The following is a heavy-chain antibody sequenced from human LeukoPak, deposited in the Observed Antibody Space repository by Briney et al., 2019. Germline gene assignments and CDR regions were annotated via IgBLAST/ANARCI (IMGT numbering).Heavy chain of an antibody. CDR2: LDSGGSTT. CDR1: GFAFSIHW. CDR3: ARDQAGSFDI. Sequence: GGSLRLSCAASGFAFSIHWMHWVRQSPGKRLVSVSRLDSGGSTTSYADSVKGRFSISRDNAKNTLYLQMNSLRAEDTALYYCARDQAGSFDIWGRGTMVTVSS. J-gene: IGHJ3*02. D-gene: IGHD3-10*01. V-gene: IGHV3-74*01.